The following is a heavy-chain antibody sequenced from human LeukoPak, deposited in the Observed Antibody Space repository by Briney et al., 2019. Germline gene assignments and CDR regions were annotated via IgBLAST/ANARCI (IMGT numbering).Heavy chain of an antibody. J-gene: IGHJ4*02. CDR3: ARARDILSSALGY. CDR1: GFTFDDYT. D-gene: IGHD2/OR15-2a*01. V-gene: IGHV3-43*01. CDR2: ISWDGGST. Sequence: GGSLRLSCAASGFTFDDYTMHWVRQAPGKGLEWVSLISWDGGSTYYADSVKGRFTISRDNSKNSLYLQMNSLRAEDTAVYYCARARDILSSALGYWGQGTLVTVSS.